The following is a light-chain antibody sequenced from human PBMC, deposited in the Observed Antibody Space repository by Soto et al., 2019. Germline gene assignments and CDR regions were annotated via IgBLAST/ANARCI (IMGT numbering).Light chain of an antibody. CDR3: QVRDVWPS. CDR2: DAS. V-gene: IGKV3-11*01. CDR1: QSVSTS. Sequence: IVLTQSPVTLALSPGESAVLSCRASQSVSTSLAWYQHKPGQAPRLFVYDASKRAPGIPARFTGNGSGTDFTLTISSLEPEDIAVYYCQVRDVWPSFGQGTKVEIK. J-gene: IGKJ1*01.